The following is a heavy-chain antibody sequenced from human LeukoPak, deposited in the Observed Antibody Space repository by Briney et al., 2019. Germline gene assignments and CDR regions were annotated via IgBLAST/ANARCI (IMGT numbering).Heavy chain of an antibody. V-gene: IGHV3-7*01. CDR3: AREGVKVTNYDFWSGYYTSDFDY. CDR1: GFTFSSYW. Sequence: PGGSLRLSCAASGFTFSSYWMSWVRQAPGKGLEWVANIKQDGSEKYYVDSVKGRFTISRDNAKNSLYLQMNSLRAEDTAVYYCAREGVKVTNYDFWSGYYTSDFDYWGQGTLVTVSS. CDR2: IKQDGSEK. J-gene: IGHJ4*02. D-gene: IGHD3-3*01.